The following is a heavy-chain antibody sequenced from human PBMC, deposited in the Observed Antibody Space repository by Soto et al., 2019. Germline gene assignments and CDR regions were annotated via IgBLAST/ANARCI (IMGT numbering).Heavy chain of an antibody. CDR2: INSDGSDS. CDR3: VRDEFGLGIDY. CDR1: GFTFSSYW. D-gene: IGHD3-16*01. V-gene: IGHV3-74*01. J-gene: IGHJ4*01. Sequence: EVQLVESGGGLVQPGGSLRLSCAASGFTFSSYWMHWVRQTPGKGLVWVSHINSDGSDSTYADSVKGRFTISRDNANNILNGQKNSLRAEDTAVYYCVRDEFGLGIDYWSLGTPVTVSS.